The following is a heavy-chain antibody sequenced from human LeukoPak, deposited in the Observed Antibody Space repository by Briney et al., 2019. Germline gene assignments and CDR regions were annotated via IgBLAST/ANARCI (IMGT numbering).Heavy chain of an antibody. CDR2: IGDSGETT. Sequence: GGSLRLSCAASGFSFSTYGMSWVRQAPGKGLEWVAVIGDSGETTIYRDSVKGRLTISRDNSKNTVYLQMSSLRVEDTAVYYCAKSHPSYYDFWSGYLTDFDYWGQGTLVTVSS. CDR3: AKSHPSYYDFWSGYLTDFDY. J-gene: IGHJ4*02. D-gene: IGHD3-3*01. V-gene: IGHV3-23*01. CDR1: GFSFSTYG.